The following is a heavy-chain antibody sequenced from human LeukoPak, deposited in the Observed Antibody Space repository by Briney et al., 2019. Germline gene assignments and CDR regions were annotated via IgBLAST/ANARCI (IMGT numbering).Heavy chain of an antibody. CDR2: THYASKWFL. CDR1: VDSISSNGVA. V-gene: IGHV6-1*01. CDR3: VRGQFSAFDV. J-gene: IGHJ3*01. Sequence: SQTLSLTCAISVDSISSNGVAWNWIRQSPSRGLEWLGRTHYASKWFLDYALSVKSRLIINPDTSKNQFSLQLNSVTPEDTAVYYCVRGQFSAFDVWGQGTQVTVSS.